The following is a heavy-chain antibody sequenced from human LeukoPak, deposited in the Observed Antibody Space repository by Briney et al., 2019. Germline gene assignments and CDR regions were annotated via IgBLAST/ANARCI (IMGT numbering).Heavy chain of an antibody. CDR1: GYTFTGYY. J-gene: IGHJ6*03. CDR2: INPNSGGT. Sequence: ASVKVSCKASGYTFTGYYIHWVRQAPGQGPEWMGWINPNSGGTNYAQKFQGRVTMTRDTSISTAYMELSRLRSDDTAVYYCARVAHEGYYYYYYMDVWGKGTTVTVSS. V-gene: IGHV1-2*02. CDR3: ARVAHEGYYYYYYMDV.